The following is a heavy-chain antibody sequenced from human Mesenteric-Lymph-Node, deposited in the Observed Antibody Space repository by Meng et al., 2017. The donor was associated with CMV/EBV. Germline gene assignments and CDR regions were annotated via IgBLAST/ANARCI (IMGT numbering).Heavy chain of an antibody. CDR1: GFTFSSYW. CDR2: INSDGSST. V-gene: IGHV3-74*01. CDR3: AREVITVFGVVIIPVGWFDP. J-gene: IGHJ5*02. Sequence: GESLKISCAASGFTFSSYWMHWVRQAPGKGLVWVSRINSDGSSTSYADSVKGRFTIPRDNAKNTLYLQMNSLRAEDTAVYYCAREVITVFGVVIIPVGWFDPWGQGTLVTVSS. D-gene: IGHD3-3*01.